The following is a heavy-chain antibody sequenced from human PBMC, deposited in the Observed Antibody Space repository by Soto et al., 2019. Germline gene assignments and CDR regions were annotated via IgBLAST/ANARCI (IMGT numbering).Heavy chain of an antibody. V-gene: IGHV4-34*01. J-gene: IGHJ4*02. Sequence: SETLSLTCAVYGGSFSGYYWSWIRQPPGKGLEWIGEINHSGSTNYNPSLKSRVTISVDTSKNQFSLKLNSVTAADSALYFCARLEGLATISYYFDFWGPGALVTVSS. D-gene: IGHD5-12*01. CDR3: ARLEGLATISYYFDF. CDR1: GGSFSGYY. CDR2: INHSGST.